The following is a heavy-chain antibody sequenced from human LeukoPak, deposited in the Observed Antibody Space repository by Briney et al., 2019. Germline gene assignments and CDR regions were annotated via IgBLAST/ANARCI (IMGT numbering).Heavy chain of an antibody. D-gene: IGHD5-18*01. CDR1: GFTLGASA. Sequence: GGSLRLSCAASGFTLGASAMYWVRQRPGAGLEWVAHINADGGRTFYADSVEGRFTISTDNSKDSLNLQMNSLTTDDTALYYCGRWALYHSLDVWGQGTTVTVSS. J-gene: IGHJ6*02. CDR2: INADGGRT. V-gene: IGHV3-43*02. CDR3: GRWALYHSLDV.